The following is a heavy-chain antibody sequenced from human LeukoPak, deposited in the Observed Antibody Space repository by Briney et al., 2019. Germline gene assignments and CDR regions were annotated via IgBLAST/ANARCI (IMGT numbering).Heavy chain of an antibody. CDR3: AREADSSGYFFRPDY. CDR1: GYTFTNYA. CDR2: ISVYSDDT. V-gene: IGHV1-18*01. J-gene: IGHJ4*02. D-gene: IGHD3-22*01. Sequence: ASVKVSCKASGYTFTNYAISWVQQAPGQGLEWMGWISVYSDDTKSAQNLQGRITMTKDTSTSTAYMELRSLRSDDTAVYYCAREADSSGYFFRPDYWGQGTLVTVSS.